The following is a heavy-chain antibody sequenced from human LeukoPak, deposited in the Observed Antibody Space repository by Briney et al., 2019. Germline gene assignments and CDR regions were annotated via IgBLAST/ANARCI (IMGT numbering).Heavy chain of an antibody. D-gene: IGHD1-1*01. CDR2: INEDRNAK. Sequence: GGSLRLSCAASGFTFRSHWMSWVRQAPGKGLEWVANINEDRNAKNYVDSVKGRLTISRDNAKNSVYLQMNSLRVEDTAVYYCARHLTEYITFDLWGHGTMVTVSS. V-gene: IGHV3-7*01. CDR3: ARHLTEYITFDL. CDR1: GFTFRSHW. J-gene: IGHJ3*01.